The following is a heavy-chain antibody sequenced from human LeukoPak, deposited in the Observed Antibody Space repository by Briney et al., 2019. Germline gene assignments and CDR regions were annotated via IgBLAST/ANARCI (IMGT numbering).Heavy chain of an antibody. Sequence: SETLSLTCAVSGGSISSSNWWSWVRQPPGKGLEWIGEIYHSGSTNYNPSLKSRVTISVDKSKNQFSLKLSSVTAADTAVYYCARDGFRDYYYYGMDVWGQGTTVTVSS. J-gene: IGHJ6*02. CDR3: ARDGFRDYYYYGMDV. CDR1: GGSISSSNW. CDR2: IYHSGST. V-gene: IGHV4-4*02. D-gene: IGHD3-10*01.